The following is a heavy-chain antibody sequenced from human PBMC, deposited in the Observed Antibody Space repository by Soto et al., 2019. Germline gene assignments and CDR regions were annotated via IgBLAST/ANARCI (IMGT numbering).Heavy chain of an antibody. CDR2: TYYSGIT. D-gene: IGHD3-10*01. Sequence: PSETLSLTCTVSGGSISSGDYYWSWIRQPPGKGLEWIGCTYYSGITYYNPSLKSRVTMSVDTSKSQFSLKLSSVTAADTAVYYCARAEYYGSGEDVWGQGTTVTVSS. CDR1: GGSISSGDYY. J-gene: IGHJ6*02. CDR3: ARAEYYGSGEDV. V-gene: IGHV4-30-4*01.